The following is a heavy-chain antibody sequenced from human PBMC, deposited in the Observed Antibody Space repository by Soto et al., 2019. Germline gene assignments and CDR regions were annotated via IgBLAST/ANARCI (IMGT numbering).Heavy chain of an antibody. CDR2: ISAYNGNT. CDR3: ARDSGGLLWFGGDYYYGMDV. J-gene: IGHJ6*02. Sequence: QVQLVQSGAEVKKPGASVKVSCKASGYTFTSYGISWVRQAPGQGLEWMGWISAYNGNTNYAQKLQGRVTMTTDTSTSTAYMELGSLRSDDTAVYYCARDSGGLLWFGGDYYYGMDVWGQGTTVTVSS. V-gene: IGHV1-18*01. D-gene: IGHD3-10*01. CDR1: GYTFTSYG.